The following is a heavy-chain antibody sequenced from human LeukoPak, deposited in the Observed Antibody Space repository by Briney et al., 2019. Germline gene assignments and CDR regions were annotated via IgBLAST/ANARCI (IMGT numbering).Heavy chain of an antibody. V-gene: IGHV3-43*02. Sequence: GGSLRLSCAASGFTFGGYTMHWVRQAPGKGLEWVSLISGSGGSTYYADSVKGRFTISRDNSKNSLYLQVNSLRTEDTALYYCAKDIRYYYYYYGMDVWGQGTTVTVSS. CDR2: ISGSGGST. CDR3: AKDIRYYYYYYGMDV. CDR1: GFTFGGYT. J-gene: IGHJ6*02.